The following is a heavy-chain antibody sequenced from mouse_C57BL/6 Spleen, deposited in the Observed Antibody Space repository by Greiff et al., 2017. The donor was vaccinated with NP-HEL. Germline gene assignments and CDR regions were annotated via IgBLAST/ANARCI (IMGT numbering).Heavy chain of an antibody. J-gene: IGHJ1*03. CDR1: GYSITSGYY. D-gene: IGHD1-1*01. CDR2: ISYDGSN. CDR3: ARVRITTVVEGYFDV. V-gene: IGHV3-6*01. Sequence: EVQLLESGPGLVKPSQSLSLTCSVTGYSITSGYYWNWIRQFPGNKLEWMGYISYDGSNNYNPSLKNRISITRDTSKNQFFLKLNSVTTEDTATYYCARVRITTVVEGYFDVWGTGTTVTVSS.